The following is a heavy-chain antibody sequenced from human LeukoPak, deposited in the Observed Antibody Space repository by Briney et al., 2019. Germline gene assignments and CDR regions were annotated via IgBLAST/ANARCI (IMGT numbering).Heavy chain of an antibody. CDR3: AARQYYYDSSGYFY. CDR1: GFTVSSNY. V-gene: IGHV3-53*01. J-gene: IGHJ4*02. D-gene: IGHD3-22*01. Sequence: GGSLRLSCAASGFTVSSNYMSWVRQAPGKGLEWGSVFYSGGSTYYADSVKGRFTISRDNSKNTLYLQMNSLRAEDTAVYYCAARQYYYDSSGYFYWGQGTLVTVSS. CDR2: FYSGGST.